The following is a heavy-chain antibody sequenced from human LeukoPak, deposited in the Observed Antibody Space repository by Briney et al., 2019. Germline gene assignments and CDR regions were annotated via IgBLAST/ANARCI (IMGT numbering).Heavy chain of an antibody. V-gene: IGHV3-74*01. J-gene: IGHJ4*02. CDR2: INTDGSST. D-gene: IGHD1-26*01. CDR1: GFTFSSYW. CDR3: ARDTAVGATPFDY. Sequence: GGSLRLSCAASGFTFSSYWMHWVRQAPGKGLVWVSRINTDGSSTSYADSVKGRFTISRDNAKNTLYLQMNSLRAEDTAVYYCARDTAVGATPFDYWGQGTLVTVSS.